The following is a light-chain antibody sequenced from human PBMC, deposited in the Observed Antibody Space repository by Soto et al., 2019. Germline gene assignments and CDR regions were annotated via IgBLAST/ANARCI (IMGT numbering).Light chain of an antibody. J-gene: IGKJ5*01. CDR2: DAS. CDR1: QSINYW. CDR3: QQTLSRPIR. V-gene: IGKV1-5*01. Sequence: RLTNAVSALSVSLGKRVTLTYRASQSINYWLAWYQQKPGKAPNLLIYDASILETGVPSRFSGSGSRTEFTLTIAELQPDDFGTYCCQQTLSRPIRFGQGTRLEIK.